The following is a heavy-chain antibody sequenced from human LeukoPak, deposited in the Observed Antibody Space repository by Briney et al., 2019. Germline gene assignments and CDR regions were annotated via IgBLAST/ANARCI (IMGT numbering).Heavy chain of an antibody. CDR2: IIPIFGTA. J-gene: IGHJ6*03. V-gene: IGHV1-69*05. D-gene: IGHD1-26*01. Sequence: SVKVSCKASGGTFSSYAISWVRQAPGQGLEWMGGIIPIFGTANYAQKFQGRVTITTDEYTSTAYMELSSLRSEDTAVYYRARAHQWELRIGYYYMDVWGKGTTVTVSS. CDR3: ARAHQWELRIGYYYMDV. CDR1: GGTFSSYA.